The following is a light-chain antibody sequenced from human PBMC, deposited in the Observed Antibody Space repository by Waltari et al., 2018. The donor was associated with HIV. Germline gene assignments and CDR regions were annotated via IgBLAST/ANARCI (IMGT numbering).Light chain of an antibody. CDR1: SGHSSYA. Sequence: QLVLTQSPHASASPGAAVKPTCTLSSGHSSYAIAWHQQQPEKGPRYLMKINSDGSHTRGDGIPDRFSGSSSGTERYLTISSLQSEDEAEYYCQTWTTGILVFGGGTKLTVL. CDR3: QTWTTGILV. V-gene: IGLV4-69*01. CDR2: INSDGSH. J-gene: IGLJ2*01.